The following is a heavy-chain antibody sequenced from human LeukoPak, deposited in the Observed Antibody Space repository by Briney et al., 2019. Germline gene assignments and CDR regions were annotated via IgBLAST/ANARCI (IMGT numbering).Heavy chain of an antibody. CDR1: GFTFGNHW. J-gene: IGHJ4*02. CDR3: ARTTSFMFYY. Sequence: QSGGSLRLSCAVSGFTFGNHWMSWVRQTPGQGPEWVANIKRDGSERYYVDSVKGRFTISRDNAKSSLFLEMSSLRVEDTAVYYCARTTSFMFYYWGQGTLVTVSS. V-gene: IGHV3-7*03. D-gene: IGHD1-1*01. CDR2: IKRDGSER.